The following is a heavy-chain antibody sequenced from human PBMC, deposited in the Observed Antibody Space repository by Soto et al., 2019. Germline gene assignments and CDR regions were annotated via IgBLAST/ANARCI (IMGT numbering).Heavy chain of an antibody. J-gene: IGHJ6*02. CDR1: GYTFTGYY. V-gene: IGHV1-2*04. CDR2: INPNSGGT. CDR3: AXXPSGDYYYYYGMDV. D-gene: IGHD2-21*02. Sequence: QVQLVQSGAEVKKPGASVKVSCKASGYTFTGYYMHWVRQAPGQGLEWMGWINPNSGGTNYAQKFQGWVTMTRDTSISTAYMELSRLRSDDTAVYYCAXXPSGDYYYYYGMDVWGQGTTVTVSS.